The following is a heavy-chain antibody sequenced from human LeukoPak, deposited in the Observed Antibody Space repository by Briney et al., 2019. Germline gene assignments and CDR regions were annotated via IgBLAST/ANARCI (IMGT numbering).Heavy chain of an antibody. CDR2: INPNSGGT. D-gene: IGHD3-22*01. CDR1: GYTFTGYY. V-gene: IGHV1-2*02. Sequence: ASVKVSCKASGYTFTGYYMHWVRQAPGQGLEWMGWINPNSGGTNYAQKFQGRVTMTRDTSISTAYMELSSLRSEDTAVYYCARDSWRGSNGRWLSYWGQGTLVTVSS. J-gene: IGHJ4*02. CDR3: ARDSWRGSNGRWLSY.